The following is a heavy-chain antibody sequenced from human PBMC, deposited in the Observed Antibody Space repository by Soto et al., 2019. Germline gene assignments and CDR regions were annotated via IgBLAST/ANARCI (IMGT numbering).Heavy chain of an antibody. D-gene: IGHD1-26*01. J-gene: IGHJ4*02. CDR2: ISGSGGST. V-gene: IGHV3-23*01. Sequence: GGSLGLSCAASGFTFRSYAMGWVRQAPGKGLEWVSAISGSGGSTYYADSVKGRFTISRDNSKNTLYLQMNSLRAEDTAVYYCAKEFGDIVGATTGLDYWGQGTLVTVSS. CDR3: AKEFGDIVGATTGLDY. CDR1: GFTFRSYA.